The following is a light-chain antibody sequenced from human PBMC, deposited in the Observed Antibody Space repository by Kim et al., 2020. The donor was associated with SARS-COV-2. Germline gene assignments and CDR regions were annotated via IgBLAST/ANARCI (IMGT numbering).Light chain of an antibody. CDR2: DVN. CDR3: CSYASSYTI. Sequence: PGPSVTISCTGTSNDVGGYKYVSWYQQHPGKAPKLMIYDVNNRPSGVPDRFSGSKSGNTASLSISGLQPEDEADCYCCSYASSYTIFGGGTQLTVL. CDR1: SNDVGGYKY. V-gene: IGLV2-11*03. J-gene: IGLJ2*01.